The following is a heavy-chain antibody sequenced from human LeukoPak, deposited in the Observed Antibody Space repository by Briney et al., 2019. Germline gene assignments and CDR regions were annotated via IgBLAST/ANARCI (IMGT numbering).Heavy chain of an antibody. D-gene: IGHD3-10*02. CDR2: SSYGGST. Sequence: PGGSQGLCCASCGFSVSCDYMSWVRPAPGEGLGLGSVSSYGGSTNYADTVKGRFTISRDNSKNTLYLQMNSLRAEDTAVYYCAVYSADIWGQGTMVTVSS. CDR3: AVYSADI. J-gene: IGHJ3*02. CDR1: GFSVSCDY. V-gene: IGHV3-53*01.